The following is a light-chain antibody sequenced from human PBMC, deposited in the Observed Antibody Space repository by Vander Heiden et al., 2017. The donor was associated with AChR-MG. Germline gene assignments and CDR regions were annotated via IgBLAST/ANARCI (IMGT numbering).Light chain of an antibody. CDR1: SSDVGSYDY. CDR2: NVN. J-gene: IGLJ1*01. CDR3: CSYTSSATLYG. V-gene: IGLV2-11*01. Sequence: QSALIHPPSVSGSPGQSVTISCTGTSSDVGSYDYVSWYQQHPGTVPKPMIYNVNTRPSGVPDRFSGSKSGNTASMTISGLQAEDEADYECCSYTSSATLYGFGTGTKVTVL.